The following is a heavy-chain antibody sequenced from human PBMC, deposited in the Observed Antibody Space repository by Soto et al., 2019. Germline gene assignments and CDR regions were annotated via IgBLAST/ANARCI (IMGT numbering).Heavy chain of an antibody. D-gene: IGHD3-22*01. CDR2: ISWNSGSI. CDR1: GFTFPDYT. Sequence: EVQLVESGGGLVQPGRSLRLSCAASGFTFPDYTMHWVRQAPGKGLEWVSGISWNSGSIDYADSVKGRFIISRDDAKNCLYLQMNSLRAEDTGFYYCAKGLYYYQTSGYPHYWGQGTLVTVSS. CDR3: AKGLYYYQTSGYPHY. J-gene: IGHJ4*02. V-gene: IGHV3-9*01.